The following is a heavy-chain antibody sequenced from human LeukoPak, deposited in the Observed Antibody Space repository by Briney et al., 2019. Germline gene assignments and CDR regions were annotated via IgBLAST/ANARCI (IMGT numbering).Heavy chain of an antibody. D-gene: IGHD2-2*01. CDR2: VSPSGGST. J-gene: IGHJ5*02. CDR1: GFTFSTYY. Sequence: GASVKVSCKPSGFTFSTYYMHWVRQAPGQGLEWMGIVSPSGGSTRYAQKFQGRLTMTRDTSTSTVYMELSSLRSDDTAMYYCARERSCSSTSCYGDWFDPWGQGTQVIVSS. CDR3: ARERSCSSTSCYGDWFDP. V-gene: IGHV1-46*01.